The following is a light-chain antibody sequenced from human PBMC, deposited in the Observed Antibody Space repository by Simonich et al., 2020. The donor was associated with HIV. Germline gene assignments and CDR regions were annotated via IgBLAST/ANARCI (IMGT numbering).Light chain of an antibody. CDR2: WAS. Sequence: DIVVTQSPDSLPVSLGERATINCKSSQSVLHTSNNKNYLAWYQQKPGQPPKLLIYWASTRESGVPDRFSGSGSGTDFTLTISSLQAEDVAVYYCQQYYSTPTFGQGTKLEIK. CDR1: QSVLHTSNNKNY. CDR3: QQYYSTPT. V-gene: IGKV4-1*01. J-gene: IGKJ2*01.